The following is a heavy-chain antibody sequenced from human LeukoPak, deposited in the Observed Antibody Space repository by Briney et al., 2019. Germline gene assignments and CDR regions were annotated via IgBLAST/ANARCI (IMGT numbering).Heavy chain of an antibody. J-gene: IGHJ4*02. CDR2: ISGSGGSP. CDR3: AKGMGVAVVAAAMTDF. D-gene: IGHD2-15*01. V-gene: IGHV3-23*01. CDR1: GFTFSHYA. Sequence: GGSLRLSCAASGFTFSHYAMSWVRQAPGTRLEWVSSISGSGGSPYYVDSVKGRFTISRDNSKNTMFLQMNRLRAEDTGVYYCAKGMGVAVVAAAMTDFWGQGTLVTVSS.